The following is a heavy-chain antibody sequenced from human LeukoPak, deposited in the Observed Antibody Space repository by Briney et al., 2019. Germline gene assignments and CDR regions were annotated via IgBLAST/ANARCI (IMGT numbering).Heavy chain of an antibody. V-gene: IGHV3-43*02. CDR1: GFTFDDYA. CDR3: AKDTHSGYALYFDFDY. D-gene: IGHD5-12*01. J-gene: IGHJ4*02. Sequence: GGALRLSFAASGFTFDDYAMPWGRQAPGKGVEWVSLISGDGGSTYYADSVKGRFTISRDNSKNSLYLQMNSLRTEDTALYYCAKDTHSGYALYFDFDYWGQGTLVTVSS. CDR2: ISGDGGST.